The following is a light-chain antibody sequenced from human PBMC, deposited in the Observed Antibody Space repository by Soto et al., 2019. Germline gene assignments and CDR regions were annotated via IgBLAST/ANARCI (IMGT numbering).Light chain of an antibody. V-gene: IGLV2-11*03. CDR2: DVS. CDR1: SSDVGGYNY. Sequence: SVKGLHGHAVPISCTRPSSDVGGYNYVSWFQQHPGKTPKVIIYDVSKRPSGVPDRFSGSKSGNTASLTISGLQTEDEDDYYCCSYAGSPYVFVTGSK. J-gene: IGLJ1*01. CDR3: CSYAGSPYV.